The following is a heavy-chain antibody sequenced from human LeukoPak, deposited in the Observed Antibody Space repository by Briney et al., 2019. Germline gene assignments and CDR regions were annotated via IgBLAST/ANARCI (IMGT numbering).Heavy chain of an antibody. CDR3: TGGLYTVSAYDY. CDR2: INGDGSST. V-gene: IGHV3-74*01. D-gene: IGHD4-11*01. J-gene: IGHJ4*02. Sequence: GGSLRLSCAACGFTFSTYWMHWVRQAPGKGLVWVSRINGDGSSTVYADSVKGRFTVSRDNAKSTMYLQMNSLRAEDTALYYCTGGLYTVSAYDYWGQGTLVTVSS. CDR1: GFTFSTYW.